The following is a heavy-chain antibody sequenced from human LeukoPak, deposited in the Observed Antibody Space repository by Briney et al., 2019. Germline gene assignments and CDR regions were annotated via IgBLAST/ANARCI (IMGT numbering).Heavy chain of an antibody. J-gene: IGHJ5*02. Sequence: PGGSLRLSCAASGFTLSSYGMHWVRQAPGKGLEWVAVIWYDGSNKYYADSVKGRFTISRDNSKNTLYLQMNSLRAEDTAVYYCARDSVGAPLGWFDPWGQGTLVTVSS. D-gene: IGHD2-2*01. CDR2: IWYDGSNK. V-gene: IGHV3-33*01. CDR3: ARDSVGAPLGWFDP. CDR1: GFTLSSYG.